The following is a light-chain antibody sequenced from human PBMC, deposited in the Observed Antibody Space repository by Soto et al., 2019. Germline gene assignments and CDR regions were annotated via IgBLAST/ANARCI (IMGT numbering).Light chain of an antibody. CDR2: EVS. V-gene: IGLV2-14*01. Sequence: QSALTQPASVSGSPGQSITISCTGTSNDIGNYNYVSWYQQHPGKAPKVMIYEVSNRPPGISNRFSGSKSGNTAPLTISGLQAEDEADYYCTSYTTISTLYVFGSGTKVTVL. CDR1: SNDIGNYNY. J-gene: IGLJ1*01. CDR3: TSYTTISTLYV.